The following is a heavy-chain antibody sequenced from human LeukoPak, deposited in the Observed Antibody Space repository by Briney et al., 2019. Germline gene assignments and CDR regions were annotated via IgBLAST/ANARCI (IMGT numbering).Heavy chain of an antibody. CDR1: GFTFSSYW. V-gene: IGHV3-74*01. Sequence: GGSLRLSCAASGFTFSSYWMHWVHQAPGKGPVWVSRVDVHGQGTAYADSVKGRFTISRDNAKNTLSLQMNSLSAEDTAVYYCARSNYDSTTFYYHLDLWGQGTLVTVSS. D-gene: IGHD2/OR15-2a*01. CDR2: VDVHGQGT. CDR3: ARSNYDSTTFYYHLDL. J-gene: IGHJ5*02.